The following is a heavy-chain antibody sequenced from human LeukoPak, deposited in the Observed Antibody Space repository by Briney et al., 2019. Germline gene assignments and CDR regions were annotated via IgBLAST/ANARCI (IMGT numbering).Heavy chain of an antibody. V-gene: IGHV1-18*01. CDR1: GYTFTSYG. CDR2: ISAYNGNT. CDR3: ARVAPRGDYDSSGYYSSYFDY. D-gene: IGHD3-22*01. J-gene: IGHJ4*02. Sequence: PLASVKVSCEASGYTFTSYGISWVRQAPGQGLEWMGWISAYNGNTNYAQKLQGRVTMTTDTSTSTAYMELRSLRSDDAAVYYCARVAPRGDYDSSGYYSSYFDYWGQGTLVTVSS.